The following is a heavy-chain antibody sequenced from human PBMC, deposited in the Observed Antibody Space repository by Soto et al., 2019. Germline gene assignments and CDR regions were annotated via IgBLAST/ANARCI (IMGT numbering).Heavy chain of an antibody. V-gene: IGHV3-30-3*01. D-gene: IGHD3-3*01. CDR1: GFTFSSYA. CDR2: ISYDGSNK. J-gene: IGHJ6*02. Sequence: GSLRLSCAASGFTFSSYAMHWVRQAPGKGLEWVAVISYDGSNKYYADSVKGRFTISRDNAKNSLYLQMNGLRAEDTAVYYCARGYYDFWSGYYISPYGMDVWGQGTTVTVSS. CDR3: ARGYYDFWSGYYISPYGMDV.